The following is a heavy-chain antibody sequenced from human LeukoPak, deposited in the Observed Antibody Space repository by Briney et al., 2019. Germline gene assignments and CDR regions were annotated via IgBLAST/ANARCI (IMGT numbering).Heavy chain of an antibody. CDR2: IYSCGST. J-gene: IGHJ4*02. Sequence: PGGSLRLSCAASGFTVSSNYMSWVRQAPGKGLEWVSVIYSCGSTYYADSVKGRFTISRDNSKNTLYLQMNSLRAEDTAVYYCARGCPLDSYCGSTSCYFDHWGQGTLVTVSS. CDR1: GFTVSSNY. D-gene: IGHD2-2*01. V-gene: IGHV3-66*03. CDR3: ARGCPLDSYCGSTSCYFDH.